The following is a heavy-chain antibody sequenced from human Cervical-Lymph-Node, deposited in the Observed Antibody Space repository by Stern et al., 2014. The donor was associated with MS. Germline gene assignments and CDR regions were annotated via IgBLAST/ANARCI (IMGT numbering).Heavy chain of an antibody. CDR1: GYSFTRDW. D-gene: IGHD6-19*01. CDR3: ARLPDSGGWYGIWYFDL. V-gene: IGHV5-51*03. CDR2: IYLGDSET. Sequence: VQLVESGAEVKKPGESLKISCKGSGYSFTRDWIGWVRQTPGKGLAWMGVIYLGDSETRYSPSFQGQVTISADKSISTAYLQWSSLKASDTAMYYCARLPDSGGWYGIWYFDLWGRGTLVTVSS. J-gene: IGHJ2*01.